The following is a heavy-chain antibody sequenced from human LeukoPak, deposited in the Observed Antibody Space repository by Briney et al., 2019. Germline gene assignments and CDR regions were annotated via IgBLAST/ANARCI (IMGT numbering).Heavy chain of an antibody. D-gene: IGHD3-10*01. Sequence: PGGSLRLSCAASGFTFSSYGMHWVRQAPGKGLEWVAVISNDGSNKYYADSVKGRFTISRDTSKNTLYLQMNSLRAEDTAVYYCAKSEMVRGAFDNYYYGMDVWGQGTTVTVSS. J-gene: IGHJ6*02. CDR3: AKSEMVRGAFDNYYYGMDV. CDR2: ISNDGSNK. V-gene: IGHV3-30*18. CDR1: GFTFSSYG.